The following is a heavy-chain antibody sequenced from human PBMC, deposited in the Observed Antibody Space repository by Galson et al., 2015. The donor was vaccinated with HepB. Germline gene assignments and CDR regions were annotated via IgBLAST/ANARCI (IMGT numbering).Heavy chain of an antibody. Sequence: SLRLSCAASGFSFSSYAMSWVRQAPGKGLEWVSGISGSAGYTNSADSMKGRFTISRDNSRNTLYLQMNNLRAEDTAVYYCAKDVSSSSVWYFDLWGRGTLVTVS. CDR2: ISGSAGYT. J-gene: IGHJ2*01. CDR3: AKDVSSSSVWYFDL. CDR1: GFSFSSYA. D-gene: IGHD6-6*01. V-gene: IGHV3-23*01.